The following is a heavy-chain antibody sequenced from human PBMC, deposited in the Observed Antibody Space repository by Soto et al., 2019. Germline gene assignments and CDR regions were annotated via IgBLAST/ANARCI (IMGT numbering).Heavy chain of an antibody. J-gene: IGHJ4*02. CDR3: ARDVNWNLYDY. V-gene: IGHV3-74*01. CDR2: TNVAGAHT. CDR1: GFTFTSYS. D-gene: IGHD1-20*01. Sequence: EVQLVESGGGLIQPGGSLRISCSASGFTFTSYSMHWVRQAPGKGLDWVSHTNVAGAHTTYADSVRGRFIISRDNAKNTLYLQMNSLGTEDTAVYYCARDVNWNLYDYWGQGIQVTVSS.